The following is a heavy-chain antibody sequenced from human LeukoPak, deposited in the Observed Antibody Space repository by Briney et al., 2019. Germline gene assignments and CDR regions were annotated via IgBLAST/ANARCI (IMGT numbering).Heavy chain of an antibody. CDR2: IYYSGST. D-gene: IGHD3-3*01. J-gene: IGHJ4*02. V-gene: IGHV4-39*01. CDR1: GGSISSSSYY. CDR3: ARLRGAHYDFWSGRPNTTFDY. Sequence: PSETLSLTCTVSGGSISSSSYYWGWIRQPPGKGLEWIGSIYYSGSTYYNPSLKSRVTISVDTSKNQFSLKLSSVTAADTAVYYCARLRGAHYDFWSGRPNTTFDYWGQGTLVTVSS.